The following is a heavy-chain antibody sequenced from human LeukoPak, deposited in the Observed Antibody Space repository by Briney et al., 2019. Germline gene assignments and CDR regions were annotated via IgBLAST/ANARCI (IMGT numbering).Heavy chain of an antibody. CDR1: GFTFRDYY. CDR3: SRGTYPYSSDT. V-gene: IGHV3-74*01. D-gene: IGHD3-10*01. J-gene: IGHJ5*02. CDR2: INGDGSRT. Sequence: PGGSLRLSCAASGFTFRDYYMHWVRRAPGKGLLWISHINGDGSRTGYADSVKGRFTISRDNAKNILYLQMNSLRAEDTAVYYCSRGTYPYSSDTWGQGALVTVSS.